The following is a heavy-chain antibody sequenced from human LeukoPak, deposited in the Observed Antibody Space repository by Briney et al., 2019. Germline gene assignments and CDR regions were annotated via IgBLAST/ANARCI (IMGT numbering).Heavy chain of an antibody. J-gene: IGHJ6*04. Sequence: GGSLRLSCSASGFIFNKYAMQWVRQVPGKGLEWVSYISSSGSTIYYADSVKGRFTISRDNAKNSLYLQMNSLRAEDTAVYYCAELGITMIGGVWGKGTTVTISS. CDR1: GFIFNKYA. CDR2: ISSSGSTI. V-gene: IGHV3-48*03. D-gene: IGHD3-10*02. CDR3: AELGITMIGGV.